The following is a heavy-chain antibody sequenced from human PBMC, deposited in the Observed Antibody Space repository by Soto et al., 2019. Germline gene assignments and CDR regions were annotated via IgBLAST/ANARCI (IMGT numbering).Heavy chain of an antibody. D-gene: IGHD5-12*01. CDR3: AKDTGRDVAFDS. V-gene: IGHV3-23*01. CDR2: VRGGGHT. CDR1: GFTFVNYA. Sequence: EVQLLESGGGLVQPGGFLRLSCATSGFTFVNYAMSWVRQAPGKELEWVASVRGGGHTDYADSVKGRFTISRDNFRNTFYLQMNSLRAEDTAMYYCAKDTGRDVAFDSWGQGTLVTVSS. J-gene: IGHJ4*02.